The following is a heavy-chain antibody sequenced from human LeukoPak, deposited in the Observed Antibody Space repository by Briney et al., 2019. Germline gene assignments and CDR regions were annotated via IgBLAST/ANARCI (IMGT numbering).Heavy chain of an antibody. CDR2: TSFDGSNQ. Sequence: GGSLRLSCAASGFTFSTYGMHWVRQAPGKGLEWVAVTSFDGSNQYYADSVQGRFTISRDNFKTTLFLQMNSLGAEDTAVYYCAKGIRDFSWLPTFDWWGQGILVTVSS. J-gene: IGHJ4*02. V-gene: IGHV3-30*18. CDR3: AKGIRDFSWLPTFDW. D-gene: IGHD3-9*01. CDR1: GFTFSTYG.